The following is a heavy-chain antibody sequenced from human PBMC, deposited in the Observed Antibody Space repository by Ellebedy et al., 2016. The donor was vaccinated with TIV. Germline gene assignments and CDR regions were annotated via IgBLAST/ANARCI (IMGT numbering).Heavy chain of an antibody. J-gene: IGHJ6*02. D-gene: IGHD5-12*01. CDR3: ARDAQSYVNIVADYGMDV. CDR1: GFTFSSYG. Sequence: GGSLRLSXAASGFTFSSYGMHWVRQAPGKGLEWVAVIWYDGSNKYYADSVKGRFTISRDNSKNTLYLQMNSLRAEDTAVYYCARDAQSYVNIVADYGMDVWGQGTTVTVSS. CDR2: IWYDGSNK. V-gene: IGHV3-33*01.